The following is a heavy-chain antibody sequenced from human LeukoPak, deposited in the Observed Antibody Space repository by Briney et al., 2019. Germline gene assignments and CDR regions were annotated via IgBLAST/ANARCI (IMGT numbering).Heavy chain of an antibody. D-gene: IGHD2-2*01. Sequence: GESLKISCKGSGYSFTSYWSGWVRQMPGKGLEWMGIIYPGDSDTRYSPSFQGQVTISADKSISTAYLQWSSLKASDTAMYYCARLGHCSSTSCYPYYYYMDVWGKGTTVTVSS. CDR1: GYSFTSYW. V-gene: IGHV5-51*01. CDR3: ARLGHCSSTSCYPYYYYMDV. CDR2: IYPGDSDT. J-gene: IGHJ6*03.